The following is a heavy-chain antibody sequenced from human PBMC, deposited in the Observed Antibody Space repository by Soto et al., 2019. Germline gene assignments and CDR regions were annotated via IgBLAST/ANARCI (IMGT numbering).Heavy chain of an antibody. CDR3: ARAGITSWYLDY. CDR1: GFSFSTYN. D-gene: IGHD2-2*01. V-gene: IGHV3-48*01. CDR2: ISSSGTI. Sequence: EVQLVESGGGLVKHGGSLRLSCAASGFSFSTYNMNWVRQAPGKGLEWVSYISSSGTIYYADSVKGRFTISRDNAKNSLYLQMNSLRAEDTAVYYCARAGITSWYLDYWGQGTLVTVSS. J-gene: IGHJ4*02.